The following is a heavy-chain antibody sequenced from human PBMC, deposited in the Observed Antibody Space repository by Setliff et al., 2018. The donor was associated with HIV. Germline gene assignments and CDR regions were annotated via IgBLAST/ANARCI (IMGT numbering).Heavy chain of an antibody. CDR1: GYTFTSYD. CDR2: MNPNSGNT. V-gene: IGHV1-8*03. J-gene: IGHJ4*02. CDR3: ARGKYSSSPPFDY. Sequence: GASVKVSCKASGYTFTSYDINWVRQATGQGLEWMGWMNPNSGNTGYAQKFQGRVTITRNTSISTAYMELSSMRSEDTAVYYCARGKYSSSPPFDYWGQGTLVTVSS. D-gene: IGHD6-6*01.